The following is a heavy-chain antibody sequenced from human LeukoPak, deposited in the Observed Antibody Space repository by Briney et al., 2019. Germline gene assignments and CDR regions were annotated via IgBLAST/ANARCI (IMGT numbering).Heavy chain of an antibody. CDR3: ARHVWLQPFDY. Sequence: PSETLSLTCSVSGGSMNSYYWSWIRQSPGKGLECIGYIYYSGSTNYNPSLKSRVTISVDTSKNQFSLKLSSVTAADTAVYYCARHVWLQPFDYWGQGTLVTVSS. V-gene: IGHV4-59*08. D-gene: IGHD3-9*01. J-gene: IGHJ4*02. CDR1: GGSMNSYY. CDR2: IYYSGST.